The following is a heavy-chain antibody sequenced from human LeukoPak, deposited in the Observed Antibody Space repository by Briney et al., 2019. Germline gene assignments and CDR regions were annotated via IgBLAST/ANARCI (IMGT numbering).Heavy chain of an antibody. V-gene: IGHV3-66*01. Sequence: GGSLRLSCAASGFTVSSDYMSWVRQAPGKGLEWVSVIYSGGSTYYADSVKGRFTISRDNSKNTLYLQMNSLRAEDTAVYYCAREGITMVRGFDYWGQGTLVTVSS. D-gene: IGHD3-10*01. CDR2: IYSGGST. CDR3: AREGITMVRGFDY. CDR1: GFTVSSDY. J-gene: IGHJ4*02.